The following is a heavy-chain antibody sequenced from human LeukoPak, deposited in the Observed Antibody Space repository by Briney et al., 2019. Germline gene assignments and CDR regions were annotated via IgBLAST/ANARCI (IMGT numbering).Heavy chain of an antibody. J-gene: IGHJ4*02. D-gene: IGHD3-22*01. CDR2: ISSSSSTI. V-gene: IGHV3-48*04. CDR1: GFTFSSYS. Sequence: GGSLRLSYAASGFTFSSYSMNWVRQAPGKGLEWVSYISSSSSTIYYADSVKGRFTISRDNAKNSLYLQMNSLRAEDTAVYYCARAITMIGGYHFDYWGQGTLVTVSS. CDR3: ARAITMIGGYHFDY.